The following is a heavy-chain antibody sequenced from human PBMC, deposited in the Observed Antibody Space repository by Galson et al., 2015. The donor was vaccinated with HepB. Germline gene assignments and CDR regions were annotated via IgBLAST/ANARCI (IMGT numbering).Heavy chain of an antibody. V-gene: IGHV3-30*18. CDR1: GFTFSSYG. CDR3: AKSAHGYYYDSSGQNWFDP. J-gene: IGHJ5*02. Sequence: SLRLSCAASGFTFSSYGMHWVRQAPGKGLEWVAVISYDGSNKYYADSVKGRFTISRDNSKNTLYPQMNSLRAEDTAVYYCAKSAHGYYYDSSGQNWFDPWGQGTLVTVSS. CDR2: ISYDGSNK. D-gene: IGHD3-22*01.